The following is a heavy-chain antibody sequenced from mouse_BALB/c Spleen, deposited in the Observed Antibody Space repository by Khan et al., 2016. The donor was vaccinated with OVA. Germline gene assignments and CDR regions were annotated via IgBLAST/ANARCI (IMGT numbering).Heavy chain of an antibody. CDR1: GYTFTSYW. V-gene: IGHV1S41*01. CDR3: ACSNYYVSILYAIDY. J-gene: IGHJ4*01. Sequence: LVKPGASVKLSCKASGYTFTSYWINWIKERPGQGLEWIGHIGPGSGSSYYNEVFKGKATMTVDKSSSTVSIQLSSLSSEDSAVYFYACSNYYVSILYAIDYCGQGTSVTVSS. D-gene: IGHD1-1*01. CDR2: IGPGSGSS.